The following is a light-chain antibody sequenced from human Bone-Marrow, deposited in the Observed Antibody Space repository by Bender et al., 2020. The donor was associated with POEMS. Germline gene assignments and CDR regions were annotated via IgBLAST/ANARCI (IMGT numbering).Light chain of an antibody. V-gene: IGLV3-10*01. J-gene: IGLJ3*02. Sequence: SSDLTQPPSVSVSPGQTARITCSGHLLSKQSAYWYQLKPGQAPLLVMSRDSERPSGIPERFSGSSSGTMATLTISGAQVEDEADYYCYSTDISGNHRGVFGGGTKLTVL. CDR3: YSTDISGNHRGV. CDR2: RDS. CDR1: LLSKQS.